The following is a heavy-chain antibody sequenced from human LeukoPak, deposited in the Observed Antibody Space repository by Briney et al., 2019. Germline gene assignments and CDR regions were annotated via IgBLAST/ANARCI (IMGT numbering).Heavy chain of an antibody. J-gene: IGHJ5*02. D-gene: IGHD1-26*01. CDR2: INHSGST. CDR1: GGSFSGYY. Sequence: SETLSLTCAVYGGSFSGYYWSWIRQPPGKGLEWIGEINHSGSTNYNPSLKSRVTISVDTSKNQFSLKLSSVTAADTAVYYCAMLGLLSWFDPWGQGTLVTVSS. CDR3: AMLGLLSWFDP. V-gene: IGHV4-34*01.